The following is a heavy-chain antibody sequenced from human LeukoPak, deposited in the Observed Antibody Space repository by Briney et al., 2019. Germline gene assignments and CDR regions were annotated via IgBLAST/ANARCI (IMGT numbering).Heavy chain of an antibody. J-gene: IGHJ5*02. CDR3: ARHYYDFWSGYYTNNWFDP. CDR2: IYTSGST. Sequence: SETLSLTCTVSGGSISSYYWSWIRQPPGKGLEWIGYIYTSGSTNYNPFLKSRVTISVDTSKNQFSLKLSSVTAADTAVYYCARHYYDFWSGYYTNNWFDPWGQGTLVTVSS. D-gene: IGHD3-3*01. V-gene: IGHV4-4*09. CDR1: GGSISSYY.